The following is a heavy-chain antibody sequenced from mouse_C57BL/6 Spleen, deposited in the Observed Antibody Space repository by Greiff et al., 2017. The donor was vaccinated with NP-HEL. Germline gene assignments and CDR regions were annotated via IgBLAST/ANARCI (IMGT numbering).Heavy chain of an antibody. CDR3: ARSGIYYDCMYAMDY. Sequence: VQLQQPGAELMKPGASVKMSCKASGYTFTSYWITWVKQRPGQGLEWIGDIYPGSGSTNYIEKFKSKATLTVDTSSSTSYMQLSSLTSEDSAVYYCARSGIYYDCMYAMDYWGQGTSVTVSS. J-gene: IGHJ4*01. D-gene: IGHD2-4*01. CDR2: IYPGSGST. CDR1: GYTFTSYW. V-gene: IGHV1-55*01.